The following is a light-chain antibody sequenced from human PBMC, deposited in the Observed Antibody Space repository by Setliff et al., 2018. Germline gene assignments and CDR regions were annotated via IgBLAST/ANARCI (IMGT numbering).Light chain of an antibody. J-gene: IGLJ1*01. CDR3: AAWDDSLTGSYV. CDR2: SNN. CDR1: SSNIGGNT. V-gene: IGLV1-44*01. Sequence: QSALTQPPSTSGTPGQRVTISCSGGSSNIGGNTVNWYQQLPGTAPRLLIFSNNDRPSGVSNRFTGSKSGTSASLTISGLQSEDEGDYYCAAWDDSLTGSYVFGTGTKVTVL.